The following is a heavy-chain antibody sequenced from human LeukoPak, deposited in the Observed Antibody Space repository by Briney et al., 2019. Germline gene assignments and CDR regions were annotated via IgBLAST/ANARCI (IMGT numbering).Heavy chain of an antibody. CDR3: ARHRGDGSGSYSHFDY. CDR2: IKQDGSEK. V-gene: IGHV3-7*01. J-gene: IGHJ4*02. CDR1: GFTFSSYW. D-gene: IGHD3-10*01. Sequence: PGGSLRLSCAASGFTFSSYWMSWVRQAPGKGLEWVANIKQDGSEKYYVDSVKGRFTISRDNAKNSLHLQMNSLRAEDTAVYYCARHRGDGSGSYSHFDYWGQGTLVTVSS.